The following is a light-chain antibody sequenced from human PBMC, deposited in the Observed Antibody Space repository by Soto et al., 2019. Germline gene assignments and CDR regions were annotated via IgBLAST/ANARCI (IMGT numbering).Light chain of an antibody. J-gene: IGKJ5*01. Sequence: DIQMTQSPSSLSASVGDRLTITCPASQSISSYLNWYQQKPGKAPKLXXYAASSLQSGVPSRFSGSVSGTDFTLTISSLQPEDFANYYGQQSYSTPPITFGQGTRLEIK. CDR1: QSISSY. CDR2: AAS. V-gene: IGKV1-39*01. CDR3: QQSYSTPPIT.